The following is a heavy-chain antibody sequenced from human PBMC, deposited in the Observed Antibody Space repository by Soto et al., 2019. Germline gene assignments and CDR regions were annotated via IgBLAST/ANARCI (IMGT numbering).Heavy chain of an antibody. Sequence: GGSLRLSCAASGFTFSSYAMHWVRQAPGKGLEWVAVISYDGSNKYYADSVKGRFTISRDNSKNTLYLQMNSLRAEDTAVYYCARSLGGISDAFDIWGQGTMVTVSS. CDR3: ARSLGGISDAFDI. J-gene: IGHJ3*02. V-gene: IGHV3-30*04. CDR1: GFTFSSYA. D-gene: IGHD3-16*01. CDR2: ISYDGSNK.